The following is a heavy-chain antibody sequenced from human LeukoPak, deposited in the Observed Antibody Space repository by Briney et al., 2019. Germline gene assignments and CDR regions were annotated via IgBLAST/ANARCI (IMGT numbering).Heavy chain of an antibody. J-gene: IGHJ6*03. V-gene: IGHV3-43*01. Sequence: PGGSLRLSCAASGFTFDDYTMHWVRQAPGKGLEWVSLISWDGGSTYYADSVKGRFTISRDNSKNSLYLQMDSLRAEDTAVYYCARDAVSSSGYWEYYYYYYYMDVWGKGTTVTVSS. CDR2: ISWDGGST. D-gene: IGHD3-22*01. CDR1: GFTFDDYT. CDR3: ARDAVSSSGYWEYYYYYYYMDV.